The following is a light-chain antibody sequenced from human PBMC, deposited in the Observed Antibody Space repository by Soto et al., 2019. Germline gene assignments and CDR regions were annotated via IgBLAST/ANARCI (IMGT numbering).Light chain of an antibody. V-gene: IGKV3-11*01. CDR3: QQRSNWLRT. CDR1: QSVGTS. CDR2: DAS. Sequence: EIVLTQSPATLSLSPGERATLSCRASQSVGTSLAWYRQRPGQAPSLLIYDASNRATGIPARFSGSGSGTDFTLTISSLEPEDFAVYYCQQRSNWLRTFGQGTKVEIK. J-gene: IGKJ1*01.